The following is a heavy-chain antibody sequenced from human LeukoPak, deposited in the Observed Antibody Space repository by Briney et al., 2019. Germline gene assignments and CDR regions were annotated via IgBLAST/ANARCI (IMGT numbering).Heavy chain of an antibody. J-gene: IGHJ6*03. CDR2: IHTSGST. D-gene: IGHD2/OR15-2a*01. V-gene: IGHV4-4*07. CDR1: GGSISSYY. Sequence: PSETLSLTFTVSGGSISSYYWSWIRQPAGKGLEWIGRIHTSGSTNYNPPLKSRVTMSVDTSKNQFSLKLNSVTAADTAVYYCARVSSMVSSMDVWGKGTTATVSS. CDR3: ARVSSMVSSMDV.